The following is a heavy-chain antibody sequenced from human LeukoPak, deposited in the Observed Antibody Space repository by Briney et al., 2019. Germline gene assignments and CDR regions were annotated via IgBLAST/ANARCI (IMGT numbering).Heavy chain of an antibody. Sequence: GGSLRLSCAASGFTFDDYGMSWVRQAPGKGLEWVSGINWNGGSTGYADSVKGRFTISRDNAKNSLYLQMNSLRAEDTALYYCARDSDYGGNSLPLDYRGQGTLVTVSS. CDR1: GFTFDDYG. D-gene: IGHD4-23*01. CDR3: ARDSDYGGNSLPLDY. J-gene: IGHJ4*02. CDR2: INWNGGST. V-gene: IGHV3-20*04.